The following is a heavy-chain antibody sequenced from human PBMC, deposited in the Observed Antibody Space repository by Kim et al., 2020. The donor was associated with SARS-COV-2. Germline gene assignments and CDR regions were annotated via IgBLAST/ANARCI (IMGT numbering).Heavy chain of an antibody. D-gene: IGHD3-9*01. Sequence: GGSLRLSCAASGFTFSSYEMNWVRQAPGKGLEWVSYISSGGTMIYYADSVKGRFTISRDNAKNSLYLQMNSLRAEDTAVYYCARDKGQYLDWLGDYWGQGTLGTVSS. CDR3: ARDKGQYLDWLGDY. J-gene: IGHJ4*02. CDR1: GFTFSSYE. CDR2: ISSGGTMI. V-gene: IGHV3-48*03.